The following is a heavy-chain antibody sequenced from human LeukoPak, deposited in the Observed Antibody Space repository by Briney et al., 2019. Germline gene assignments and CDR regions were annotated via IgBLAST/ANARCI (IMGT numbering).Heavy chain of an antibody. CDR2: ISGSDGST. CDR1: GFTFSSYA. J-gene: IGHJ4*02. CDR3: AKDSPNFWSGYSDY. Sequence: GGSLRLSCAASGFTFSSYAMSWVRQAPGKGLEWVSAISGSDGSTYYADSVKGRFTISRDNSKNTLYLQMNSLRAEDTAVYYCAKDSPNFWSGYSDYWGQGTLVTVSS. V-gene: IGHV3-23*01. D-gene: IGHD3-3*01.